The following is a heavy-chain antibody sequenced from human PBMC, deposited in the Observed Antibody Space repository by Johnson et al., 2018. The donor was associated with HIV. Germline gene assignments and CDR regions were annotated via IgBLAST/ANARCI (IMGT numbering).Heavy chain of an antibody. CDR1: GFTFSTYW. CDR2: INSDGTST. Sequence: VQLVESGGGLVQPGGSLRLSCAASGFTFSTYWMHWVRQAPGKGLVWVSRINSDGTSTSYADSMKGRLTISRDNAKNTLYLQMNSLRAEDTAVYYCAKVRVPYYNFWSGRGDDLDAFYIWGQGTMVTVSS. CDR3: AKVRVPYYNFWSGRGDDLDAFYI. D-gene: IGHD3-3*01. J-gene: IGHJ3*02. V-gene: IGHV3-74*02.